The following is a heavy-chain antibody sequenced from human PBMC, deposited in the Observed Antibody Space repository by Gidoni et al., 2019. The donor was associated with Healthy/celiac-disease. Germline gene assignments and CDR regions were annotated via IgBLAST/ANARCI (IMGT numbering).Heavy chain of an antibody. V-gene: IGHV3-48*01. CDR1: GFTFSSYS. CDR3: ARDPYYSSSSGAFDI. Sequence: EVQLVESGGGLVQPGGSLRLSCAASGFTFSSYSMNWVRQAPGKGLEWVSDISSSSSTIYYADSVKGRFTISRDNAKNSLYLQMNSLRAEDTAVYYGARDPYYSSSSGAFDIWGQGTMVTVSS. D-gene: IGHD6-13*01. J-gene: IGHJ3*02. CDR2: ISSSSSTI.